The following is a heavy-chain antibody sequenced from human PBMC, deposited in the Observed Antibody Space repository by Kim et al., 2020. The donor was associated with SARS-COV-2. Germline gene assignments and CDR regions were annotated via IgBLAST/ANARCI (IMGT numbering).Heavy chain of an antibody. J-gene: IGHJ4*02. CDR1: GGSISSGGYS. CDR2: IYHSGST. D-gene: IGHD2-2*01. Sequence: SETLSLTCAVSGGSISSGGYSWSWIRQPPGKGLEWIGYIYHSGSTYYNPSLKSRVTISVDRSKNQFSLKLSSVTAADTAVYYCAANRYQLLPYYYWGQGTLVTVSS. V-gene: IGHV4-30-2*01. CDR3: AANRYQLLPYYY.